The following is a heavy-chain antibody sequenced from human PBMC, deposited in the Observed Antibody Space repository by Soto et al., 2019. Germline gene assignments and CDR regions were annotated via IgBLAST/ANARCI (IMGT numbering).Heavy chain of an antibody. V-gene: IGHV3-23*01. CDR3: AKSPYAAGSFSPSALDY. CDR2: ISGSGDNT. CDR1: RFTFSTYA. J-gene: IGHJ4*02. Sequence: GGSLRLSCAASRFTFSTYAMSWVRQAPGKGLEWVSAISGSGDNTYYADSVKGRFTISRDNSKNTLYVQMNSLRVEDTAVYYCAKSPYAAGSFSPSALDYWGQGTLVTVSS. D-gene: IGHD3-10*01.